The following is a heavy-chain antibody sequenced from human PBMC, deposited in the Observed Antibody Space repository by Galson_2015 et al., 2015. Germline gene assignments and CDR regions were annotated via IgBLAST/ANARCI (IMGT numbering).Heavy chain of an antibody. CDR1: GYTFTDYY. Sequence: SVKVSCKASGYTFTDYYLNWVRQAPGQGLEWVGIINPIGGSAYYAQNFQDRVTMTRDKSTSTVYMELGSPMSEDTAVYYCARDTGTAVGSSELGHWGQGTLVTVSS. J-gene: IGHJ4*02. CDR2: INPIGGSA. CDR3: ARDTGTAVGSSELGH. D-gene: IGHD4-17*01. V-gene: IGHV1-46*01.